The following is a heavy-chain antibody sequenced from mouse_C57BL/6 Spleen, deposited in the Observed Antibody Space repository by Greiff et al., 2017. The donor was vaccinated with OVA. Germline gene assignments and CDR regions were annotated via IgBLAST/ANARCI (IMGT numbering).Heavy chain of an antibody. Sequence: QVQLQQSGAELVRPGTSVKVSCKASGYVFTNYLIEWVKQRPGQGLEWIGVINPGSGGTNYNEKFKGKATLTADKSSSTAYMQLSSLTSEDSAVYFCARSKITTVVDYWGQGTTLTVSS. CDR1: GYVFTNYL. J-gene: IGHJ2*01. V-gene: IGHV1-54*01. CDR3: ARSKITTVVDY. CDR2: INPGSGGT. D-gene: IGHD1-1*01.